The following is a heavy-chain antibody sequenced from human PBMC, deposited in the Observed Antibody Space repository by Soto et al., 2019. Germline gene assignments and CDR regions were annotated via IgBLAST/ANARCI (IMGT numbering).Heavy chain of an antibody. CDR1: GYIFANYG. CDR3: VMEDNYVPPTQHDV. CDR2: ISPYTGNT. Sequence: QVQLVQSGDEVKKPGASVKVSCKASGYIFANYGMAWVRQAPGQRLEWMGWISPYTGNTNSSTKFQGRLTMTTDTATGTADMDLGSLTSDDTARYYCVMEDNYVPPTQHDVWGRGTPVTVSS. V-gene: IGHV1-18*01. J-gene: IGHJ6*02. D-gene: IGHD3-16*01.